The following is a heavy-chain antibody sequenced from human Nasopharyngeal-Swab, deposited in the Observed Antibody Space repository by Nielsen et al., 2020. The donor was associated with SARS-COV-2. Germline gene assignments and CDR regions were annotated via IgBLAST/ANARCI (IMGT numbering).Heavy chain of an antibody. CDR2: ISGSGGST. V-gene: IGHV3-23*01. CDR3: AKGPWTYSSGWYFFDY. Sequence: WIRQPPGKGLEWVSAISGSGGSTYYADSVKGRFTISRDNSKNTLYLQMNSLRAEDTAVYYCAKGPWTYSSGWYFFDYWGQGALVTVSS. D-gene: IGHD6-19*01. J-gene: IGHJ4*02.